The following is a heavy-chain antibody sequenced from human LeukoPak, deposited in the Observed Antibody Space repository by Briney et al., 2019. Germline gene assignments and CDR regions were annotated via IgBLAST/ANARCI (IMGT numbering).Heavy chain of an antibody. J-gene: IGHJ6*02. D-gene: IGHD3-22*01. V-gene: IGHV3-21*01. Sequence: GGSLILSCAASGFNFNSYGMDWVRQAPGKGLEWVSSIDSSGNYMYYGDSVKGRFTISRDNAKNSLYLQMNSLRDEDTAVYYCAREVKGFYYYGMDVWGQGTTVTVSS. CDR3: AREVKGFYYYGMDV. CDR1: GFNFNSYG. CDR2: IDSSGNYM.